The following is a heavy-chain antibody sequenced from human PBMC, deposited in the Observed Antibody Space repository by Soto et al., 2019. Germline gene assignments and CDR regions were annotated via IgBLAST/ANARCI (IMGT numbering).Heavy chain of an antibody. Sequence: GASVKVSCKASGYTFTSYYMHWVRQAPGQGXEWMGIINPSGGSTSYAQKFQGRVTMTRDTSTSTVYMELSSLRSEDTAVYYCARETPRDPSLRQLGDYYYGMDVWGQGTTVTVSS. D-gene: IGHD6-13*01. V-gene: IGHV1-46*01. J-gene: IGHJ6*02. CDR1: GYTFTSYY. CDR2: INPSGGST. CDR3: ARETPRDPSLRQLGDYYYGMDV.